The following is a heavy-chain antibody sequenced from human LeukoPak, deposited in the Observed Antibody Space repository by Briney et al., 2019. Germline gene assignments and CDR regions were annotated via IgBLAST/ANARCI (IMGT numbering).Heavy chain of an antibody. D-gene: IGHD4-17*01. CDR1: LGSINSDVYY. V-gene: IGHV4-30-4*08. CDR3: ARGPSTVTSPPGG. J-gene: IGHJ4*02. CDR2: IYNNGGT. Sequence: SEALSLTCIVSLGSINSDVYYWSWIRHPPGKGLEWIGYIYNNGGTHYSPSLKTRVLISMDMFRNRFSLRLSSVTAADTAIYFCARGPSTVTSPPGGWGRGTLVTAS.